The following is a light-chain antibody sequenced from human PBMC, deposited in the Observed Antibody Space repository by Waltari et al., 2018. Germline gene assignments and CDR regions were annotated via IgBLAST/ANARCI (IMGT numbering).Light chain of an antibody. CDR2: AAA. Sequence: DIQMTQSPSSLSASVGDRATITCRASQSITMYLNWYQQKAGKAPKLLIYAAAILQSGVPSRFSGSGSGTDFTLTISNLQPEDFATYFCQQTYSSPRFGPGTKVDFK. CDR3: QQTYSSPR. CDR1: QSITMY. V-gene: IGKV1-39*01. J-gene: IGKJ3*01.